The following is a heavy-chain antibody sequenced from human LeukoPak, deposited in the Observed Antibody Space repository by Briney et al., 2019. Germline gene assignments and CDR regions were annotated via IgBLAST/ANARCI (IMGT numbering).Heavy chain of an antibody. CDR2: IYHSGST. CDR1: GGSISSYY. J-gene: IGHJ4*02. V-gene: IGHV4-59*12. CDR3: ARVSHYDFWSGPDY. Sequence: SETLSLTCTVSGGSISSYYWSWIRQPPGKGLEWIASIYHSGSTYYNPSLKSQVTISVDRSKNQFSLKLSSVTAADTAVYYCARVSHYDFWSGPDYWGQGTLVIVSS. D-gene: IGHD3-3*01.